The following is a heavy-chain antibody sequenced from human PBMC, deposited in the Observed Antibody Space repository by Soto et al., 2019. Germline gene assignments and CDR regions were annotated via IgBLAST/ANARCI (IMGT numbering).Heavy chain of an antibody. J-gene: IGHJ4*02. CDR2: ISGSCCST. D-gene: IGHD6-6*01. CDR3: AIAARPTNVDY. Sequence: GGSLRRSCASSGFTFSSYAMSWVRHAPGKGLEWVSAISGSCCSTYYADSVKGRFTISRYNSKNTLYLQMNSLRAEDTAVYYCAIAARPTNVDYWGQGTLVTVSS. CDR1: GFTFSSYA. V-gene: IGHV3-23*01.